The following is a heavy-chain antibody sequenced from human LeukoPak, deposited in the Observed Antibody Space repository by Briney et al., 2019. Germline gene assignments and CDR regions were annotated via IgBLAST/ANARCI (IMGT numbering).Heavy chain of an antibody. CDR3: ARDSGNYYGPGSYRFNDY. CDR2: INPNSGGT. J-gene: IGHJ4*02. CDR1: RYTFTGYY. D-gene: IGHD3-10*01. V-gene: IGHV1-2*06. Sequence: ASVKVSCKASRYTFTGYYMHWVRQAPGQGLEWMGRINPNSGGTNYAQKFQGRVTMTRDTSISTAYMELSRLRSDDTAVYYCARDSGNYYGPGSYRFNDYWGQGTLVTVSS.